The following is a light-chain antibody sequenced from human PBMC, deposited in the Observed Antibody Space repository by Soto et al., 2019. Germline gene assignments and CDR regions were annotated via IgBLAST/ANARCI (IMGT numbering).Light chain of an antibody. CDR2: DVS. CDR1: SSDVGAYNY. CDR3: CSYGGSYTYV. V-gene: IGLV2-11*01. J-gene: IGLJ1*01. Sequence: QSVLTQHRSVSGSPGQSVTISCTGTSSDVGAYNYVSWYQQHPGKAPKLMTYDVSKRPSGVPDRFSGSKSGNTASLTISGLQAEDEADYYCCSYGGSYTYVFGTGTKLTVL.